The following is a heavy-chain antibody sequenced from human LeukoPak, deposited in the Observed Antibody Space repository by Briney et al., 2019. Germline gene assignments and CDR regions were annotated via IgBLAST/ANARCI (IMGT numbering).Heavy chain of an antibody. D-gene: IGHD3-22*01. J-gene: IGHJ4*02. CDR2: ITGSGAYT. Sequence: GGSLRLSCTASGFAFNNYAMTWVRQAPGKGVDWVSAITGSGAYTNYGDSVKGRFTISRDNSKNTIFLQMNSLRAEDTAIYYCARRSATSSGYFDFWGRGTLVTVSS. CDR1: GFAFNNYA. CDR3: ARRSATSSGYFDF. V-gene: IGHV3-23*01.